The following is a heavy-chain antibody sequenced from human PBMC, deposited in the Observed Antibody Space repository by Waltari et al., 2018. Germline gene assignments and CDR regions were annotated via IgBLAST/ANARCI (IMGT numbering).Heavy chain of an antibody. D-gene: IGHD3-10*01. Sequence: QVQLQESGPGLVKPSGTLSLTCAVSGGSISSSNWWRWVRQPPGKGLEWIGEIYHSGSTNYNPSLKSRVTISVDKSKNQFSLKLSSVTAADTAVYYCERDSMGYYYGSGSYYNLWGQGTLVTVSS. CDR2: IYHSGST. CDR3: ERDSMGYYYGSGSYYNL. J-gene: IGHJ4*02. V-gene: IGHV4-4*02. CDR1: GGSISSSNW.